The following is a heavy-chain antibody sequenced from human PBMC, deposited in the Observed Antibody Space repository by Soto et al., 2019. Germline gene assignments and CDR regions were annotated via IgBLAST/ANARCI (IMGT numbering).Heavy chain of an antibody. CDR2: IYWSGDE. Sequence: QGTLKESGPTLVNPTQTLTMTWSFSGFSLSTSGVGVGWIRQSPGKALEGLALIYWSGDEHYRPSLKSRLSITTDTSKNHVVLIMTDMDPVDTATYYCVRGIATLRVFAFDIWGQGPMVTVSS. CDR3: VRGIATLRVFAFDI. J-gene: IGHJ3*02. CDR1: GFSLSTSGVG. V-gene: IGHV2-5*01. D-gene: IGHD6-6*01.